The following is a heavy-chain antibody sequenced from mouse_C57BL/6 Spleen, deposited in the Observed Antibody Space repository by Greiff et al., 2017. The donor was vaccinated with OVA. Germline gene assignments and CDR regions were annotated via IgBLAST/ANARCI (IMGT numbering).Heavy chain of an antibody. V-gene: IGHV3-6*01. Sequence: EVQRVESGPGLVKPSQSLSLTCSVTGYSITSGYYWNWIRQFPGNKLEWMGYISYDGSNNYNPSLKNRISITRDTSKNQFFLKLNSVTTEDTATYYCARDNYSNYSWYFDVWGTGTTVTVSS. CDR3: ARDNYSNYSWYFDV. D-gene: IGHD2-5*01. CDR2: ISYDGSN. J-gene: IGHJ1*03. CDR1: GYSITSGYY.